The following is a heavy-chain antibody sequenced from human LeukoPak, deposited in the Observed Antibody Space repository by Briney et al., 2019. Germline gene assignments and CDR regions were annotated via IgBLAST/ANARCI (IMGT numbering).Heavy chain of an antibody. D-gene: IGHD3-10*01. Sequence: ASVKVSCKASGYTFTSYYMHWVRQAPGQGLEWMGWINPNSGGTNYAQKFQGRVTMTRDTSISTAYMELSRLRSDDTAVYYCARAVSLHYYGSGTDDYWGQGTLVTVSS. J-gene: IGHJ4*02. CDR2: INPNSGGT. V-gene: IGHV1-2*02. CDR3: ARAVSLHYYGSGTDDY. CDR1: GYTFTSYY.